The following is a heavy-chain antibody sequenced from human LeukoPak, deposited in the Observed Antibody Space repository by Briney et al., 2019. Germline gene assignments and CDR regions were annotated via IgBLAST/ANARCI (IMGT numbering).Heavy chain of an antibody. CDR2: ISGSGGST. CDR3: WARGYDSSGFAFTAFDI. CDR1: GFTFSSYA. V-gene: IGHV3-23*01. D-gene: IGHD3-22*01. J-gene: IGHJ3*02. Sequence: GGSLRLSCAASGFTFSSYAMSWVRQAPGKGLEWVSAISGSGGSTYYADSVKGRFTISRDNSKNTLYLQMNSLRAEDTAVYYCWARGYDSSGFAFTAFDIWGQGTMVTVSS.